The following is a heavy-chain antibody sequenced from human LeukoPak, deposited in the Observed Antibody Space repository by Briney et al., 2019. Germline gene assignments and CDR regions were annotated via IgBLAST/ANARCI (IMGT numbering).Heavy chain of an antibody. D-gene: IGHD1-26*01. CDR2: INWNSGNI. CDR3: AKGGSYGLDATFDY. V-gene: IGHV3-9*03. CDR1: GFIFDDYV. Sequence: GRSLRLSCAASGFIFDDYVMYWVRQVPGKGLEWVSGINWNSGNIVYADSVKGRFIISRDNAKNSLYLQMSSLRAEDMALYYCAKGGSYGLDATFDYWGQGTLVTVSS. J-gene: IGHJ4*02.